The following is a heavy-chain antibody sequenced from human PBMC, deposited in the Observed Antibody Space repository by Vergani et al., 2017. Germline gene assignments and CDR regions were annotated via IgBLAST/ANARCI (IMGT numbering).Heavy chain of an antibody. Sequence: EVQLLESGGGLVQPGGSLRLSCAASGFTFSSYAMTWVRQAPGKGLEWVSTISGSGGSIFYADSVKGRFTISRDNSKNTLYLQMNSLRAEDTAVYYCARVSGGYPHFDYWGQGTLVTVSS. CDR1: GFTFSSYA. V-gene: IGHV3-23*01. CDR2: ISGSGGSI. CDR3: ARVSGGYPHFDY. D-gene: IGHD1-1*01. J-gene: IGHJ4*02.